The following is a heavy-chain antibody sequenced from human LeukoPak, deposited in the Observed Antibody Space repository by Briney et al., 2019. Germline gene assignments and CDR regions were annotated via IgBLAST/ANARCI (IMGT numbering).Heavy chain of an antibody. CDR3: ARVDYDFWSGYVY. D-gene: IGHD3-3*01. V-gene: IGHV1-2*02. CDR2: ISPNSGGT. CDR1: GYTFTGYY. J-gene: IGHJ4*02. Sequence: ASVKVSCKASGYTFTGYYMHWVRQAPGQGLEWMGWISPNSGGTNYAQKFQGRVTMTTDTSTSTAYMELRSLRSDDTAVYYCARVDYDFWSGYVYWGQGTLVTVSS.